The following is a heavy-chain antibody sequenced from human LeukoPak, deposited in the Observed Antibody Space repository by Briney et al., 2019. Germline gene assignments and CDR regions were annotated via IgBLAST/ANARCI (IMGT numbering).Heavy chain of an antibody. D-gene: IGHD6-13*01. CDR2: IDGGGSGT. Sequence: GGSLRLSCAASGFTLSTYAMPWVRQAPGTGLEWVSSIDGGGSGTYYADSVKGRFTISRDNSKDTLYLQMNGLRAEDTAVYFCAKQSAGSAAWYSLHYDFWGQGTLVTVSS. V-gene: IGHV3-23*01. J-gene: IGHJ4*02. CDR1: GFTLSTYA. CDR3: AKQSAGSAAWYSLHYDF.